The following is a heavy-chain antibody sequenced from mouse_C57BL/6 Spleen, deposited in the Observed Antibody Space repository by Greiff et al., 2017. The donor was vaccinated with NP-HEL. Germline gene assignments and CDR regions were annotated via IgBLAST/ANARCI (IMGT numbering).Heavy chain of an antibody. CDR3: ARTDRLKY. CDR1: GYSITSGYG. CDR2: ISYSGST. D-gene: IGHD2-14*01. J-gene: IGHJ2*01. Sequence: EVQLQQSGPGLVKPSQSLSLTCTVTGYSITSGYGWYWIRQFPGNKLEWMGYISYSGSTNYNPTLKSRISITRDTSKNQFFLQLNAVTTEVTATYYCARTDRLKYWGRGPTPTVSS. V-gene: IGHV3-1*02.